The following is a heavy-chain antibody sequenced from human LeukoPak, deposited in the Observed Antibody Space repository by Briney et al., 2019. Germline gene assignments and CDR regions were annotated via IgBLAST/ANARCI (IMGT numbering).Heavy chain of an antibody. CDR2: INHSGST. D-gene: IGHD5-24*01. CDR1: GGSFSGYY. V-gene: IGHV4-34*01. Sequence: SETLSLTCAVYGGSFSGYYWSWIRQPPGKGLEWIGEINHSGSTNYNPSLKSRVTISVDTSKNQFSLKLSSVTAADTAVYYCARRWLHRYMDVWGKGTTVTISS. CDR3: ARRWLHRYMDV. J-gene: IGHJ6*03.